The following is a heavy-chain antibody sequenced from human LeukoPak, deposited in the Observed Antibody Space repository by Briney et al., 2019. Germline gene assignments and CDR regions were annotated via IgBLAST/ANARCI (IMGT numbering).Heavy chain of an antibody. CDR3: ARESSSGYIDY. CDR2: ISSSSSTI. J-gene: IGHJ4*02. V-gene: IGHV3-48*01. Sequence: GGSLRLSCAASGFTFSSYSMNWARQAPGKGLEWVSYISSSSSTIYYADSVKGRFTISRDNAKNSLYLQMNSLRAEDTAVYYCARESSSGYIDYWGQGTLVTVSS. D-gene: IGHD6-13*01. CDR1: GFTFSSYS.